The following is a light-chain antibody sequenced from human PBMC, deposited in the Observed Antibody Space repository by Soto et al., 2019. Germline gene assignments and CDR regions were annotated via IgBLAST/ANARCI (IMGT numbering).Light chain of an antibody. J-gene: IGLJ3*02. CDR2: TND. CDR1: SSNIGDNS. CDR3: STWDDSLNGRV. Sequence: QSVLTQPPSASGTPGQRVVISCSGSSSNIGDNSVSWYQQLPGTAPKLLIYTNDQRPSGVPDRFSASKSGTPASLAISGLRSEDEADYHCSTWDDSLNGRVFGGGTKLTVL. V-gene: IGLV1-47*01.